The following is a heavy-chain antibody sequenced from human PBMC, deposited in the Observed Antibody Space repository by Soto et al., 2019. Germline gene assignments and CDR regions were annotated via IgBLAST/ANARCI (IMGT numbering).Heavy chain of an antibody. CDR3: AKELRIPVSGSYLYYGMDV. CDR2: IYTGGNT. J-gene: IGHJ6*02. D-gene: IGHD6-13*01. CDR1: GFNVSSTY. V-gene: IGHV3-53*01. Sequence: GGSLRLSCAASGFNVSSTYMSWVRQTPGKGLEWVSVIYTGGNTIYADSVKGRFTISRDNSKNTLYLQMNSLTAADTAVYYCAKELRIPVSGSYLYYGMDVWGQGTTVTVSS.